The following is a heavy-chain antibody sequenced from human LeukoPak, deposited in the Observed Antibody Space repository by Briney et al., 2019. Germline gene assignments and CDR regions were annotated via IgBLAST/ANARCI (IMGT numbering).Heavy chain of an antibody. CDR2: IYSDNT. D-gene: IGHD6-19*01. V-gene: IGHV3-53*01. CDR1: GFTVSSNS. J-gene: IGHJ4*02. Sequence: GGSLRLSCTVSGFTVSSNSMSWVRQAPGKGLEWVSFIYSDNTHYSDSVKGRFTISRDNAKNSLYLQMNSLRAEDTAVYYCARDRGRYGSGCYWGQGTLVIVSS. CDR3: ARDRGRYGSGCY.